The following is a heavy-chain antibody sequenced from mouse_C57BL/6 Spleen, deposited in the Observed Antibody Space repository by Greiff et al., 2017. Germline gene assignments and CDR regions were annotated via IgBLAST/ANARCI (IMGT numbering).Heavy chain of an antibody. CDR2: ISSGSSTI. CDR3: AREDYYGSSFDY. CDR1: GFTFSDYG. J-gene: IGHJ2*01. D-gene: IGHD1-1*01. V-gene: IGHV5-17*01. Sequence: EVQVVESGGGLVKPGGSLKLSCAASGFTFSDYGMHWVRQAPEKGLEWVAYISSGSSTIYYTDTVKGRFTLSRDNAKNTLFRQMTSLRSEDTAMYYCAREDYYGSSFDYWGQGTTLTVSS.